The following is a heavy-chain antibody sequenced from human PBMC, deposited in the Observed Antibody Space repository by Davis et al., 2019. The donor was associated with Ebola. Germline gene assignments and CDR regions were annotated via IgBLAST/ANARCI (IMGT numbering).Heavy chain of an antibody. Sequence: GESLKISCAASGFTFSSYSMNWVRQAPGKGLGWVSSISSSSSYIYYADSVKGRFTISRDNAKNSLYLQMNSLRAEDTAVYYCARGITIFGVVNHDAFDIWGQGTMVTVSS. V-gene: IGHV3-21*01. CDR2: ISSSSSYI. J-gene: IGHJ3*02. CDR3: ARGITIFGVVNHDAFDI. CDR1: GFTFSSYS. D-gene: IGHD3-3*01.